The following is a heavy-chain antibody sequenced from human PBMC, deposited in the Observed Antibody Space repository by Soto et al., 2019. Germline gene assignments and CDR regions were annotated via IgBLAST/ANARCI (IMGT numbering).Heavy chain of an antibody. CDR1: GFTFSSYG. Sequence: GGSLRLSCAASGFTFSSYGMHWVRQAPGKGLEWVAVIWYDGSNKYYADSVKGRFTISRDNSKNTLYLQMNSLRAEDTAVYYCARDLFPDYGDYRGGLYYWGQGTLVTVSS. V-gene: IGHV3-33*01. J-gene: IGHJ4*02. CDR2: IWYDGSNK. D-gene: IGHD4-17*01. CDR3: ARDLFPDYGDYRGGLYY.